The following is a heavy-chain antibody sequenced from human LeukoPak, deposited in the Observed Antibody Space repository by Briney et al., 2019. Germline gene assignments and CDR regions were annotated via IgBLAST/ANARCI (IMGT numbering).Heavy chain of an antibody. V-gene: IGHV1-8*01. Sequence: ASVKVSCKASGYTFTSYDINWVRQATGQGLEWMGWMNPNSGNTGYAQKFQGRVTMTRNTSISTAYMELSSLRSEDTAVYYCARGQHSSSFRRGFDPWGQGTLVTVSS. CDR3: ARGQHSSSFRRGFDP. CDR2: MNPNSGNT. J-gene: IGHJ5*02. D-gene: IGHD6-13*01. CDR1: GYTFTSYD.